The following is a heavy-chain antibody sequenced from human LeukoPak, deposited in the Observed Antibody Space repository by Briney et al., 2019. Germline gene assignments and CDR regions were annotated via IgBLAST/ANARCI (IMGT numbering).Heavy chain of an antibody. V-gene: IGHV3-74*01. Sequence: GGSLRLSCAASGFSFSSYWMHWVRQAPGKGLVWVSRINSDGSSIIYADSVKGRFTISRDNAKNTLYLQMDSLRAEDTAVYYCTRDGHGTLHFEYWGQGTLVTVSS. J-gene: IGHJ4*02. CDR2: INSDGSSI. D-gene: IGHD1-26*01. CDR3: TRDGHGTLHFEY. CDR1: GFSFSSYW.